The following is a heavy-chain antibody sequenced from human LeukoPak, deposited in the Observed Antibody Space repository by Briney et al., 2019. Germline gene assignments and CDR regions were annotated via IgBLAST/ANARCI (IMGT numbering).Heavy chain of an antibody. Sequence: PSETLSLTCTVSGYSISSGYYWGWIRPPPGKGLEWIGSIYHSGSTYYNPSLKSRVTISVDTSKNQFSLKLSSVTAAGTAVYYCAREIGYSSSIRLWGQGTLVTVSS. D-gene: IGHD6-6*01. CDR3: AREIGYSSSIRL. V-gene: IGHV4-38-2*02. CDR2: IYHSGST. CDR1: GYSISSGYY. J-gene: IGHJ4*02.